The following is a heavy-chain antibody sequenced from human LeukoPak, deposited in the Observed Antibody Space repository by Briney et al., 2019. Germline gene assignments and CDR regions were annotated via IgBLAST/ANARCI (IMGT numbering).Heavy chain of an antibody. CDR3: AREVEYSFWRSYGTYDYYYFMDV. J-gene: IGHJ6*03. V-gene: IGHV3-53*01. CDR1: GFAVSSDY. D-gene: IGHD3-3*01. CDR2: ISRGGGT. Sequence: PGGSLRLSCSTSGFAVSSDYMSWVRQSPGKGLEWVSGISRGGGTYYGDSVKGRFTISRDISKNTLDLQMNSLRVEDTAVYFCAREVEYSFWRSYGTYDYYYFMDVWGKGTTVTVSS.